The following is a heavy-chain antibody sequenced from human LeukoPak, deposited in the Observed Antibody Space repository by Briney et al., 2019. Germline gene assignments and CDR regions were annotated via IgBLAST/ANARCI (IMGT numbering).Heavy chain of an antibody. Sequence: GSLRLSCAASGFTFNNHWMSWVRQAPGKGLEWIGESTHTGSTNYNPSLKSRVTISVDTSKNQFSLKLTSVSAADTAVYHCARGRTGAAALDFWGPGTLVTVSS. D-gene: IGHD2-2*01. CDR2: STHTGST. CDR1: GFTFNNHW. J-gene: IGHJ4*02. CDR3: ARGRTGAAALDF. V-gene: IGHV4-34*01.